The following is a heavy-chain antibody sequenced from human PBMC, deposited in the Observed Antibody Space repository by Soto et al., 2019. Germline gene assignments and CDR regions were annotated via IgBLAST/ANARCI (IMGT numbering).Heavy chain of an antibody. Sequence: EVQLVESGGGLVQPGGSLRLSCAASGFTFSSYWRHWVRQAPGKGLVWVSRINSDGSSTSYADSVKGRFTISRDNAKNTLYLQMNSLRAEDTAVYYCARPAMVRVGAFDIWGQGTMVTVSS. CDR3: ARPAMVRVGAFDI. D-gene: IGHD5-18*01. CDR1: GFTFSSYW. J-gene: IGHJ3*02. V-gene: IGHV3-74*01. CDR2: INSDGSST.